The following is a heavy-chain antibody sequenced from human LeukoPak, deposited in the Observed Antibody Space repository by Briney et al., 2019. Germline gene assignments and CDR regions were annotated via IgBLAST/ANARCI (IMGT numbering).Heavy chain of an antibody. V-gene: IGHV1-2*02. Sequence: ASAKVSCKASGYTFTGYYMHWVRQAPGQGLEWMGWINPNSGGTKYAQKFQGRVTMTRDTSISTAYMELSRLRSDDTAVYYCARGTVVTNIDYWGQGTLVTVSS. CDR2: INPNSGGT. J-gene: IGHJ4*02. D-gene: IGHD2-21*02. CDR1: GYTFTGYY. CDR3: ARGTVVTNIDY.